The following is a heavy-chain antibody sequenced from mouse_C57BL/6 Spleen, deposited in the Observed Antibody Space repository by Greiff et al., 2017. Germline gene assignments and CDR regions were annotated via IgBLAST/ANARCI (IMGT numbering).Heavy chain of an antibody. J-gene: IGHJ3*01. V-gene: IGHV2-6*03. Sequence: VQVVESGPGLVAPSQSLSITCTVSGFSLTSYGVHWVSQPPGKGLEWLVVIWSDGSTTYNSALKSRLSISKENSKSQVFFKMNSLQTYDTAMYYCASDYYGSSYGTGSWFAYWGQGTLVTVSA. CDR2: IWSDGST. CDR1: GFSLTSYG. CDR3: ASDYYGSSYGTGSWFAY. D-gene: IGHD1-1*01.